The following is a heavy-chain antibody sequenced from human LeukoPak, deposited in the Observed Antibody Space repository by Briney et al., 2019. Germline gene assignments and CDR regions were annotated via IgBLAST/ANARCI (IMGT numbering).Heavy chain of an antibody. CDR1: GFTMNNFG. CDR2: IWNDGSQK. V-gene: IGHV3-33*06. J-gene: IGHJ4*02. CDR3: VKGADGDYNFEDSFYFES. Sequence: GRSLRLSCAASGFTMNNFGMHWVRQAPGKGLEWVAVIWNDGSQKHYIDSVKGRFTISRENSVNTLSLQMNGLRVEDRGVYYCVKGADGDYNFEDSFYFESWGQGTLVTVSS. D-gene: IGHD4-17*01.